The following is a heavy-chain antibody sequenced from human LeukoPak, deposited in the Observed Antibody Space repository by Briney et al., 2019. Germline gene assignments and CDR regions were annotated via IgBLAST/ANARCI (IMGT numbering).Heavy chain of an antibody. CDR1: GGSISSYY. J-gene: IGHJ6*03. Sequence: SETLSLTCTVSGGSISSYYWSWIRQPPGKGLDWIGYIYYSGSTNYNPSLKSRVTISVDTSKNQFSLKLSSVTPEDTAVYYCARVAGIAAAGTQYYYMDVWGKGTTVTVSS. D-gene: IGHD6-13*01. V-gene: IGHV4-59*12. CDR2: IYYSGST. CDR3: ARVAGIAAAGTQYYYMDV.